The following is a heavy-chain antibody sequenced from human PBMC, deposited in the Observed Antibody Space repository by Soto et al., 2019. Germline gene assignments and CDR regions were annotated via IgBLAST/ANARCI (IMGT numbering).Heavy chain of an antibody. CDR3: ARAEVTEALRRLQLRKGRYYGMDV. CDR1: GGSFSGYY. CDR2: INHSGST. Sequence: SETLSLTCAVYGGSFSGYYWSWIRQPPGKGLEWIGEINHSGSTNYNPSLKCRVTISVDTSKNQFSLKLSSVTAADTAVYYCARAEVTEALRRLQLRKGRYYGMDVWGQGTTVTVSS. J-gene: IGHJ6*02. V-gene: IGHV4-34*01. D-gene: IGHD5-12*01.